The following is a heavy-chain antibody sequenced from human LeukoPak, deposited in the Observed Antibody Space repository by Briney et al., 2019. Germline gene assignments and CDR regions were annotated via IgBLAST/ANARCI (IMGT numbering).Heavy chain of an antibody. CDR2: ISAYNGNT. CDR3: ARVRSDTGMVTYYYYGMDV. CDR1: GYTFTRYG. Sequence: ASVKVSCKASGYTFTRYGISWVRQTPGQGLEWMGWISAYNGNTNYAQKLQGRVTMTTDTSTSTAYMELRSLRSDDTAVYYCARVRSDTGMVTYYYYGMDVWGQGTTVTV. V-gene: IGHV1-18*01. D-gene: IGHD5-18*01. J-gene: IGHJ6*02.